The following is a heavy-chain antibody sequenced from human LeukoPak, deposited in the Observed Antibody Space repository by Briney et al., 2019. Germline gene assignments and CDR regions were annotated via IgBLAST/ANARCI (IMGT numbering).Heavy chain of an antibody. V-gene: IGHV1-18*01. Sequence: ASVKVTCKASAYTFINYGLTWVRQAPGQGFEWMGWISAYTGSTNYAQKLQGRVTMPTDPSTSTAYMDLRSLRSDDTAVYYCARTVGATGAFDISGQGTMVIVSS. CDR3: ARTVGATGAFDI. D-gene: IGHD1-26*01. CDR2: ISAYTGST. CDR1: AYTFINYG. J-gene: IGHJ3*02.